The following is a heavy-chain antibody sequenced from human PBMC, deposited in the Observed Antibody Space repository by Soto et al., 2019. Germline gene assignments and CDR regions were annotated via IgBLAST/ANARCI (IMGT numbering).Heavy chain of an antibody. Sequence: GGSLILSWAASGFTFSSDSMSWVRQAPGKGLEWVSAISGSGGSTYYAVSVKGRVTISTDTSKNTLYLQMNSLRAEDTAVSYCAPAGSSTQVWSPIDYWGQGTLHTAFS. V-gene: IGHV3-23*01. CDR1: GFTFSSDS. CDR2: ISGSGGST. CDR3: APAGSSTQVWSPIDY. D-gene: IGHD6-13*01. J-gene: IGHJ4*02.